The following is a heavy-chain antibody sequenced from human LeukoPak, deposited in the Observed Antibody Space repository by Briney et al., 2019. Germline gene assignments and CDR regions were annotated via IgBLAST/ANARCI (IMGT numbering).Heavy chain of an antibody. CDR3: ARSGELLHYFDY. J-gene: IGHJ4*02. CDR2: ISWNSGSI. D-gene: IGHD1-26*01. V-gene: IGHV3-9*01. Sequence: GRALRLSCAAPGFTLDDYAMHWVRQAPGKGLEWGSGISWNSGSIGYADSVKGRFTISRDNAKNSLYLQMNSLRAEDTALYYCARSGELLHYFDYWGQGTLVTVSS. CDR1: GFTLDDYA.